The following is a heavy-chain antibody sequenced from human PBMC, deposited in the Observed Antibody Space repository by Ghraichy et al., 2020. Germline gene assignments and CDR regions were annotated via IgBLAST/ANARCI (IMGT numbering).Heavy chain of an antibody. V-gene: IGHV3-30*02. CDR1: GFTFNYYG. CDR3: AKDRAARPSSYCYYSMDV. J-gene: IGHJ6*03. CDR2: IQYDGNNK. Sequence: GGSLRLSCAASGFTFNYYGMHWVRQAPGKGQEWVAFIQYDGNNKYYSDSVKGRFTISRDSSKNTLYLQMNSLRAEDTAVYYCAKDRAARPSSYCYYSMDVWGKGTTVTVSS. D-gene: IGHD6-6*01.